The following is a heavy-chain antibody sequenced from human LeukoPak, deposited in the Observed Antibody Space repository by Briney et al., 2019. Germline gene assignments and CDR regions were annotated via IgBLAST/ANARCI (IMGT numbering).Heavy chain of an antibody. Sequence: SETLSLTCAVYGGSFSGYYWSWIRQPPGKGLEWIGEINHSGSTNYNPSLKSRVTISVDTSKNQFSLKLSSVTAADTAVYYCARAKVGGIFDYWGQGTLVTVSS. D-gene: IGHD3-10*01. CDR2: INHSGST. CDR1: GGSFSGYY. V-gene: IGHV4-34*01. J-gene: IGHJ4*02. CDR3: ARAKVGGIFDY.